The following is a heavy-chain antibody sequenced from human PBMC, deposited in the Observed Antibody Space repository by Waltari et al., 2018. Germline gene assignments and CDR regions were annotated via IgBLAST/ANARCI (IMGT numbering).Heavy chain of an antibody. CDR3: AGDRAIGLFFDY. CDR1: GAPVRGNYW. D-gene: IGHD2-2*01. Sequence: QVQLQESGQGLVKPSGTLSLTCAVSGAPVRGNYWWSWVRQSPEKGLEWIGQVHHSGKTHYNPSIQSRVTISVDSPKNHFSLTLKSVTAADTAVYYCAGDRAIGLFFDYWGRGTLVTVSS. CDR2: VHHSGKT. V-gene: IGHV4-4*02. J-gene: IGHJ4*02.